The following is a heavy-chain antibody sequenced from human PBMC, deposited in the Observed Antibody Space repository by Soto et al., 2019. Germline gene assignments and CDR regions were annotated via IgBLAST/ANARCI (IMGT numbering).Heavy chain of an antibody. CDR2: IKQDGSEK. CDR3: ARDFEWELPNFDY. D-gene: IGHD1-26*01. Sequence: GGSLRLSCAASGFTFSSYWMSWVRQAPGKGLEWVANIKQDGSEKYYVDSVKGRFTISRDNAKNSLYLQMNSLRAEDTAVYYCARDFEWELPNFDYWGQGTLVTVSS. J-gene: IGHJ4*02. V-gene: IGHV3-7*05. CDR1: GFTFSSYW.